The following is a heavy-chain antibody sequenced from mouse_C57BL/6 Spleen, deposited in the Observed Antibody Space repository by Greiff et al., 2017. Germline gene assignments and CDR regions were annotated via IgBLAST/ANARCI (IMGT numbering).Heavy chain of an antibody. Sequence: EVQLVESGGGLVKPGGSLKLSCAASGFTFSDYGMHWVRQAPGQGLEWVAYISSGSSTIYYADKVKGRFTFSRDNATNTLFLQMTSLRSEDTSVYYCARYDYFDYWGQGTTLTVSS. V-gene: IGHV5-17*01. CDR2: ISSGSSTI. D-gene: IGHD2-3*01. CDR1: GFTFSDYG. CDR3: ARYDYFDY. J-gene: IGHJ2*01.